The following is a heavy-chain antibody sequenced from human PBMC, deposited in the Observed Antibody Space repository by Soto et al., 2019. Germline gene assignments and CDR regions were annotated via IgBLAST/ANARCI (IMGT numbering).Heavy chain of an antibody. D-gene: IGHD3-10*01. J-gene: IGHJ6*02. CDR3: AKGKTMIRGVFTWDYYYVGMDV. Sequence: QVQLVESGGAVVPPGTSLTLSCIGSGFTFRDYAMQWVRQAPGKGLEWVAAILSDGNYKNYADYVRGRFTVFRYNSPNTLSLQMNSLGPEDTALYYCAKGKTMIRGVFTWDYYYVGMDVWGQGTTVTVSS. CDR2: ILSDGNYK. CDR1: GFTFRDYA. V-gene: IGHV3-30-3*01.